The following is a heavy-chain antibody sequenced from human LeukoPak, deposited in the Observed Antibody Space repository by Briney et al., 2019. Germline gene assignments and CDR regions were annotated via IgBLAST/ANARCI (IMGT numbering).Heavy chain of an antibody. J-gene: IGHJ4*02. CDR1: GYTLTTYD. D-gene: IGHD2-15*01. CDR2: MNPSSGDT. V-gene: IGHV1-8*03. Sequence: ASVKVSCKASGYTLTTYDITWVRQAAGQGLEWMGWMNPSSGDTGFPQKFQGRVTLTRNTSINTAYMELSSLTPEDTAVYYCARARTMRGPETPPYCFDYWGRGTLVTVSS. CDR3: ARARTMRGPETPPYCFDY.